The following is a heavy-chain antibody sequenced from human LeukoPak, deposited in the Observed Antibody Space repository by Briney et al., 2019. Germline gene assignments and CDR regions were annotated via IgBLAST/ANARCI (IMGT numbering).Heavy chain of an antibody. CDR1: GYTFTAYY. CDR3: ARDYYGDRYFDY. Sequence: GASVKVSCKASGYTFTAYYIHWVRQAPEQGLEWMGWINPNTGGTNHAQKFQGRVTITRDTSITTAYMELSRLRSDDTAVYYCARDYYGDRYFDYWGQGTLVTVSS. V-gene: IGHV1-2*02. D-gene: IGHD4-17*01. CDR2: INPNTGGT. J-gene: IGHJ4*02.